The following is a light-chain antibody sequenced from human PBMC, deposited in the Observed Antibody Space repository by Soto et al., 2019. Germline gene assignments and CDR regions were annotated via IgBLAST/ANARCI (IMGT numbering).Light chain of an antibody. CDR3: QQLNIYPLT. Sequence: DIQMTQSPSSVSASVGDRVTITCRASQGISSWLAWYQQKPGKAPKLLIDSASTLQSGVPSRFSGSGSGTEFTLTINSLQPEDFATYYCQQLNIYPLTFGPGTKVDIK. V-gene: IGKV1-12*01. J-gene: IGKJ3*01. CDR1: QGISSW. CDR2: SAS.